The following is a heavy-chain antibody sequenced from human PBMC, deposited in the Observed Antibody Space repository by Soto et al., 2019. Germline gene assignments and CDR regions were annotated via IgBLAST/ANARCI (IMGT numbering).Heavy chain of an antibody. CDR3: ARGQRFSDWFDP. CDR2: VYSSGGT. CDR1: GGSMTSYY. J-gene: IGHJ5*02. Sequence: ETLSLTCTVSGGSMTSYYWTWIRQPAGKGLEWIGRVYSSGGTHYNPSLKSRVTISLDTSKNQFSLRLLSVTDADTAVYFCARGQRFSDWFDPWGQGTLVTVSS. D-gene: IGHD3-3*01. V-gene: IGHV4-4*07.